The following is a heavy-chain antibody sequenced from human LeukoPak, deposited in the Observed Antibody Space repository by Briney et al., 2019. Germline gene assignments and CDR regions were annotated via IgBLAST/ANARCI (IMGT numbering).Heavy chain of an antibody. CDR1: GGSISSYY. CDR3: ARVLWFGEINWFDP. Sequence: SETLSLTCTVSGGSISSYYWSWIRQPPGKGLEWIGYIYCSGSTNYNPSLKSRVTISVDTSKNQFSLKLSSVTAADTAVYYCARVLWFGEINWFDPWGQGTLVTVSS. D-gene: IGHD3-10*01. J-gene: IGHJ5*02. CDR2: IYCSGST. V-gene: IGHV4-59*01.